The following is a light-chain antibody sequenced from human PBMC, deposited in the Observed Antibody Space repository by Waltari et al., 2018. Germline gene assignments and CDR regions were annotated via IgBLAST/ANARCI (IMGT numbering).Light chain of an antibody. CDR2: EVT. J-gene: IGLJ1*01. CDR1: SSDVGSYNL. CDR3: CSHAGSSIYV. Sequence: QSALTQPASVSGSPGQSLTISCTGTSSDVGSYNLFSWYQQHPGKAPKLMIYEVTERPSGVSNRFSGSKSDNTASLTISGLQAEDEADYYCCSHAGSSIYVFGTGTKVTIL. V-gene: IGLV2-23*02.